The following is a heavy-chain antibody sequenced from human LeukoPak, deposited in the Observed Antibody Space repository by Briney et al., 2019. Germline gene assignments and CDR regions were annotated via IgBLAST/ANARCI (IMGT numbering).Heavy chain of an antibody. Sequence: GGSLRLPCAASGFTFSSYGMHWVRQAPGKGLEWVAVISYDGSNKYYADSVEGRFTISRDNSKNTLYLQMNSLRAEDTAVYYCAKGRIDYWGQGTLVTVSS. V-gene: IGHV3-30*18. CDR3: AKGRIDY. CDR2: ISYDGSNK. CDR1: GFTFSSYG. J-gene: IGHJ4*02.